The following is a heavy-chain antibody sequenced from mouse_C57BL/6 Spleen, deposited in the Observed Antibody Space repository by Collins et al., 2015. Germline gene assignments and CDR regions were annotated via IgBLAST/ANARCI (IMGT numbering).Heavy chain of an antibody. CDR1: GYTFTDHT. J-gene: IGHJ4*01. CDR2: IYPRDGST. Sequence: QVQLQQSDAELVKPGASVKISCKVSGYTFTDHTIHWMKQRSEQGLEWIGYIYPRDGSTKYNEKFKGKATLTADKSSSTAYMQLNSLTSEDSAVYYCARWEGQIYYGNYVDAMDYWGQGTSVTVSS. V-gene: IGHV1-78*01. CDR3: ARWEGQIYYGNYVDAMDY. D-gene: IGHD2-1*01.